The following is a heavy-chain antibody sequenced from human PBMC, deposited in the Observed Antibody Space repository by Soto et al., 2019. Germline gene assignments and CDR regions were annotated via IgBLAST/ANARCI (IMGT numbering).Heavy chain of an antibody. Sequence: QVQLQQSGPGLVKPSQTLSLTCAISGDSVSTNSATWAWIRQSPSRGLEWLGRTYYRSKWYNDYAVSVKGRITINPDTSNNQLSLQLNSVPPDDTAVYYCARLIGNSWLDSWGQGTLVTVSS. CDR3: ARLIGNSWLDS. D-gene: IGHD2-8*01. CDR1: GDSVSTNSAT. V-gene: IGHV6-1*01. J-gene: IGHJ5*01. CDR2: TYYRSKWYN.